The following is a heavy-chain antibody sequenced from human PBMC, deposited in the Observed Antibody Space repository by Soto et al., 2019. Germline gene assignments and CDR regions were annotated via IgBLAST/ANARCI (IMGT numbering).Heavy chain of an antibody. Sequence: PGGSLRLSCAASGFTFSSCAMGWVRQAPGKGLEWVSDISSSSSTIYYADSVNGRFTISRDNAKNSLYLQMNSLRAEDTAVYYCARDPRWELPWGQGTLVTVSS. D-gene: IGHD1-26*01. V-gene: IGHV3-48*04. CDR2: ISSSSSTI. CDR1: GFTFSSCA. CDR3: ARDPRWELP. J-gene: IGHJ5*02.